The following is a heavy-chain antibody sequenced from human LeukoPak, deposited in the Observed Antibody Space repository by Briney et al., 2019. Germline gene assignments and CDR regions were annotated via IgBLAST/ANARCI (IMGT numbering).Heavy chain of an antibody. CDR3: TRDRLLRDWGVLDI. D-gene: IGHD7-27*01. J-gene: IGHJ3*02. V-gene: IGHV3-23*01. Sequence: GGSLRLSCVASGFSVSNYAMNWVRQAPGKGPQYISTIGFSSGGDTYYAESVKGRFTISRDNSQNTLYLQLNSLRAEDTALYYCTRDRLLRDWGVLDIWGQGTLVTVSS. CDR1: GFSVSNYA. CDR2: IGFSSGGDT.